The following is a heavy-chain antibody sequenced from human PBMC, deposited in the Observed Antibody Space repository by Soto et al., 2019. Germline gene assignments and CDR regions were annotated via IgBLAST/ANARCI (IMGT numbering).Heavy chain of an antibody. D-gene: IGHD6-13*01. J-gene: IGHJ6*03. CDR1: GGPFSGYF. V-gene: IGHV4-34*01. Sequence: PSETLSLTCAVYGGPFSGYFWTWIRQPPGKGLEWIGEINHFGSTDYNPSLKSRVTISVDTSKNQFSLKLSSVTAADTAVYYCARTPSILSSSWYVAWEYYYYYMDVWGKGTTVTVSS. CDR3: ARTPSILSSSWYVAWEYYYYYMDV. CDR2: INHFGST.